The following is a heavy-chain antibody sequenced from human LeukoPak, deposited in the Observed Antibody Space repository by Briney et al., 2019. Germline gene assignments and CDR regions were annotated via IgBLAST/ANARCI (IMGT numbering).Heavy chain of an antibody. CDR3: ARAAVSRMVRGD. CDR1: GGSISSSSYY. D-gene: IGHD3-10*01. V-gene: IGHV4-39*01. Sequence: SETLSLTCTVSGGSISSSSYYWGWIRQPPGKGLEWIGSIYYSGSTYYNPSLKSRVTISVDTSKNQFSLKLSSVTAADTAVYYCARAAVSRMVRGDWGQGTLVTVSS. J-gene: IGHJ4*02. CDR2: IYYSGST.